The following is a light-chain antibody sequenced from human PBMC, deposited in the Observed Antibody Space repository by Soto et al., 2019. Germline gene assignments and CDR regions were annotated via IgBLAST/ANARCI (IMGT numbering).Light chain of an antibody. V-gene: IGKV3-20*01. Sequence: EIVLTQSPGTMSLSPGERATLSCRASHYVSSDFLAWYQQRPGQAPRLLIFAASRSATGIPDRFSGSGSGIDFTLSISSLEPEDFAVYYCKDYYNSPVTFGGGTKVEI. CDR1: HYVSSDF. CDR2: AAS. J-gene: IGKJ4*01. CDR3: KDYYNSPVT.